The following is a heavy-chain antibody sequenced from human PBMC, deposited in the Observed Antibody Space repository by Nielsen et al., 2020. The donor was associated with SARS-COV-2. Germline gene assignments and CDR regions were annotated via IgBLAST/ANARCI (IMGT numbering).Heavy chain of an antibody. V-gene: IGHV1-69*13. D-gene: IGHD6-19*01. CDR1: GGTFSGYA. CDR3: ARGGYPAVAPRD. CDR2: IIPIFGTA. J-gene: IGHJ4*02. Sequence: SVKVSCKASGGTFSGYAISWVRQAPGQGLEWMGGIIPIFGTANYAQKFQGRVTITADESTSTAYMELSSLRSEDTAVYYCARGGYPAVAPRDWGQGTLVTVSS.